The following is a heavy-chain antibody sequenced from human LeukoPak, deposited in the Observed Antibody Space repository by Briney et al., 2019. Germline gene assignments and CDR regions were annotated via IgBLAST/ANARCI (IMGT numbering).Heavy chain of an antibody. J-gene: IGHJ5*02. CDR1: GGSISSSSYY. CDR3: ASGCEGCWFDP. Sequence: PSETLSLTCTVSGGSISSSSYYWGWIRQPPGKGLEWIGSIYYSGSTNYNPSLKSRVTISVDTSKNQFSLRLNSVTAADTAVYYCASGCEGCWFDPWGQGTLVTVSS. V-gene: IGHV4-39*07. D-gene: IGHD2-2*03. CDR2: IYYSGST.